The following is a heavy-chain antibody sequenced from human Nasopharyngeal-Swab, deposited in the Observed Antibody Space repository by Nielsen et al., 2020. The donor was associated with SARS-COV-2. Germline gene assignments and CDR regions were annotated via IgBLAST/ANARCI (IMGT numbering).Heavy chain of an antibody. CDR1: GGSISSSNW. V-gene: IGHV4-4*02. CDR2: IYHSGST. CDR3: ARGSRSSGYYYSMNAFDI. D-gene: IGHD3-22*01. Sequence: SETLSLTCAVSGGSISSSNWWSWVRQPPGKGLEWIGEIYHSGSTNNNPSLRSRVTISVDKSKNQFSLKLSSVTAADTAVYYCARGSRSSGYYYSMNAFDIWGQGTMVTVSS. J-gene: IGHJ3*02.